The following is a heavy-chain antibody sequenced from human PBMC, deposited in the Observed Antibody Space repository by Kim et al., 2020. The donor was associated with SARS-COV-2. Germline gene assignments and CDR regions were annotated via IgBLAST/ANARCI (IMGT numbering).Heavy chain of an antibody. J-gene: IGHJ4*02. V-gene: IGHV3-23*01. CDR1: GFTFSSYA. Sequence: GGSLRLSCAASGFTFSSYAMSWVRQAPGKGLEWVSAISGSGGSTYYADSVKGRFTISRDNSKNTLYLQMNSLRAEDTAVCYCAKDLSQRSVVAATYWGQGTLVTVSS. D-gene: IGHD2-15*01. CDR2: ISGSGGST. CDR3: AKDLSQRSVVAATY.